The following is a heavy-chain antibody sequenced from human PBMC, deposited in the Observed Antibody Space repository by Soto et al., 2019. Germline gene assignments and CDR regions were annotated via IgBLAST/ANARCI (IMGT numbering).Heavy chain of an antibody. Sequence: GGSLRLSCAASGFTFSSYSMNWVRQAPGKGLEWVSSISSSSSYIYYADSVKGRFTISRDNAKNSLYLQMNSLRAEDTAVYYCARDVGGYNPNDYWGQGTLVTVS. CDR3: ARDVGGYNPNDY. CDR2: ISSSSSYI. CDR1: GFTFSSYS. J-gene: IGHJ4*02. D-gene: IGHD5-12*01. V-gene: IGHV3-21*01.